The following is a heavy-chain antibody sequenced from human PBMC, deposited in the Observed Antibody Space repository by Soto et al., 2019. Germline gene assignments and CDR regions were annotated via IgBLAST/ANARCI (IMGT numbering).Heavy chain of an antibody. V-gene: IGHV4-61*01. CDR1: GDSVTSDSYY. Sequence: ETLSLTCSVSGDSVTSDSYYWTWIRQPPGKTLEWVGFILSSGGTSTNPSLRSRLSMSVDTSKNQFSMRLTSVTAADTGVYFCAKGFSTGLYVDSWGRGAQVTVSS. CDR3: AKGFSTGLYVDS. CDR2: ILSSGGT. J-gene: IGHJ5*01. D-gene: IGHD6-19*01.